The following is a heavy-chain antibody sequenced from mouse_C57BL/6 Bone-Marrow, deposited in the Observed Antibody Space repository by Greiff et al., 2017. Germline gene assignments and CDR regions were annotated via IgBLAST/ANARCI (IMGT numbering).Heavy chain of an antibody. J-gene: IGHJ2*01. CDR3: ATKSYLFLDY. D-gene: IGHD1-1*01. CDR2: IDPSDSYT. Sequence: VQLQQPGAELVMPGASVKLSCKASGYTFTSYWMHWVKQRPGQGLEWIGEIDPSDSYTNYNQKFKGKSTLTVDKSSSTAYMQLSSLTSEDSAVYYCATKSYLFLDYWGQGTTLTVSS. V-gene: IGHV1-69*01. CDR1: GYTFTSYW.